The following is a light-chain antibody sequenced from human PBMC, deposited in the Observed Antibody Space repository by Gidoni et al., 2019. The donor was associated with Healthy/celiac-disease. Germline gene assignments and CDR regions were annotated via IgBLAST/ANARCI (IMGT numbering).Light chain of an antibody. CDR3: QSYDSSLSGPNVV. V-gene: IGLV1-40*01. CDR2: GNS. CDR1: SSHIGAGYD. J-gene: IGLJ2*01. Sequence: QSLLTQPPSLSGAPGQGGTISCTGSSSHIGAGYDVPWYQQIPGTAPKLLIYGNSNRPSGVPDRFSGSKSGTSASLAITGLQAEDEADYYGQSYDSSLSGPNVVFGGGTKLTVL.